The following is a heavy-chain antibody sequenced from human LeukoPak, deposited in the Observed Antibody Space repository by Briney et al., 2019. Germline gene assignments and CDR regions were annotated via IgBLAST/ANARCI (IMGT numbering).Heavy chain of an antibody. J-gene: IGHJ3*02. CDR2: TRNKVNSYTT. D-gene: IGHD3-3*01. Sequence: GGSLRLSCAASGFTFSDYYMSWIRQAPGKGLEWVGRTRNKVNSYTTEYAASVKGRFTISRDDSKNSLYLQMNSLKIEDTAVYYCARSHYQSSYYFDQDAFDIWGQGTMVTVSS. V-gene: IGHV3-72*01. CDR1: GFTFSDYY. CDR3: ARSHYQSSYYFDQDAFDI.